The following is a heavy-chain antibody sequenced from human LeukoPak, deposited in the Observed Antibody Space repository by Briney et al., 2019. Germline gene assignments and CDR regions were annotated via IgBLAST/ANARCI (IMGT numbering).Heavy chain of an antibody. J-gene: IGHJ3*02. V-gene: IGHV3-7*01. CDR1: GFTFSSYW. Sequence: GGSLRLSCAASGFTFSSYWMSWVRQAPGKGLEWVANIKQDGSEKYYVDSVKGRFTISRDNAKNSLYLQMNSLRAEDTAVYYCARDDGYYDSSGYYFAFDIWGQGTMVTVSS. D-gene: IGHD3-22*01. CDR2: IKQDGSEK. CDR3: ARDDGYYDSSGYYFAFDI.